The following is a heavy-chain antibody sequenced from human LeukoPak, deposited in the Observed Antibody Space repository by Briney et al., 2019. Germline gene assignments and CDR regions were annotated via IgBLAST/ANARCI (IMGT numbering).Heavy chain of an antibody. CDR1: GFTFNRYE. CDR3: AGLGITIIGGG. V-gene: IGHV3-48*03. J-gene: IGHJ6*04. Sequence: GGSLRLSCAPSGFTFNRYEMKCVPQAPERGLEWVSYISSSGRTIYYADSVKGRFTISRDNTKNSLYLQMNSPRAEDTAVYYCAGLGITIIGGGWGKGTTVTTSS. D-gene: IGHD3-10*02. CDR2: ISSSGRTI.